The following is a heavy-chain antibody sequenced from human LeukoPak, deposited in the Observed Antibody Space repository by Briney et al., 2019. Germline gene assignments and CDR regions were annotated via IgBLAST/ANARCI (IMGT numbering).Heavy chain of an antibody. CDR2: ISSSGNII. D-gene: IGHD3-3*01. Sequence: GGSLRLSCAASGFTFSDSYMSWIRQAPGKGLEWVSYISSSGNIIYYADSVKGRFTISRDNAKNSLYLQMNSLRADDTAVYYCARCGRITILGVAGRTGFDPWGQGILVTVSS. V-gene: IGHV3-11*04. CDR3: ARCGRITILGVAGRTGFDP. J-gene: IGHJ5*02. CDR1: GFTFSDSY.